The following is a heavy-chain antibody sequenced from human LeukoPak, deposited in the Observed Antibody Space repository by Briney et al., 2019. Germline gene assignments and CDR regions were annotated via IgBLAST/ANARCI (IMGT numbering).Heavy chain of an antibody. Sequence: PSETLSLTCTVSGGSISSYYWSWIRQPPGKGLEWIGYIYYSGSTNYNPSLKSRVTISVDTSKNQFSLRLSSVTAADTAVYYCARQDYDFWSGYSGYYYGMDVWGQGTTVTVSS. CDR1: GGSISSYY. V-gene: IGHV4-59*08. D-gene: IGHD3-3*01. CDR2: IYYSGST. CDR3: ARQDYDFWSGYSGYYYGMDV. J-gene: IGHJ6*02.